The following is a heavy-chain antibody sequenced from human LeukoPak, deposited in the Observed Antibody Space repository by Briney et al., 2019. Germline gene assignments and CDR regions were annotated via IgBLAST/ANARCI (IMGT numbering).Heavy chain of an antibody. CDR1: GYSFTNHL. CDR2: IYPGDSDT. Sequence: GESLKISCKGSGYSFTNHLIGWVRQMPGKGLEWVGIIYPGDSDTTYSPSFQGQVTISADKSISTAYLQWSSLKASDSAMYYCARHDSGSSPFDYWGQGPLVTVSS. V-gene: IGHV5-51*01. J-gene: IGHJ4*02. D-gene: IGHD1-26*01. CDR3: ARHDSGSSPFDY.